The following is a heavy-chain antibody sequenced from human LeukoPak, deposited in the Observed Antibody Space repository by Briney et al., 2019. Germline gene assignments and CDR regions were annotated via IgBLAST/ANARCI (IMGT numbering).Heavy chain of an antibody. D-gene: IGHD3-3*01. Sequence: SETLSLTCAVYGASFSGYYWSWIRQPPGKGLEWIGEINHSGSTNYNPSLKSRVTISVDTSKNQFSLKLSSVTAADTAVYYCARIYYDFWSGYYTKGYYYYYGMDVWGQGTTVTVSS. CDR2: INHSGST. J-gene: IGHJ6*02. CDR1: GASFSGYY. V-gene: IGHV4-34*01. CDR3: ARIYYDFWSGYYTKGYYYYYGMDV.